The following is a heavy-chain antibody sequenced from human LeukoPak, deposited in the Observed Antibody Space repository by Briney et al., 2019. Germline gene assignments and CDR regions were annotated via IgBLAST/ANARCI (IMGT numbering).Heavy chain of an antibody. CDR2: IYYSGST. CDR3: AREDVHDAFDI. V-gene: IGHV4-59*01. J-gene: IGHJ3*02. Sequence: PSETLSLTCTVSGGSISSYYWSWIRQPPGKGLEWIGYIYYSGSTNYNPSLKSRVTISVDTSKNQFSLKLSSVTAADTAVYYCAREDVHDAFDIWGQGTMVTVSS. CDR1: GGSISSYY. D-gene: IGHD1-1*01.